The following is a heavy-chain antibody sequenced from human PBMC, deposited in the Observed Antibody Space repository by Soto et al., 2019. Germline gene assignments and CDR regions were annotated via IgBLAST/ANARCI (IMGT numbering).Heavy chain of an antibody. CDR2: INHSGST. CDR1: GGSFSGYY. V-gene: IGHV4-34*01. Sequence: QVQLQQWGAGLLKPSETLSLTCAVYGGSFSGYYWSWIRQPPGKGLEWIGEINHSGSTNYNPSLKSRVTISVDTSKNQFSLKLSSVTAADTAVYYCARGMAWSGYFNYYYYYMDVWGKGTTVTVSS. D-gene: IGHD3-3*01. J-gene: IGHJ6*03. CDR3: ARGMAWSGYFNYYYYYMDV.